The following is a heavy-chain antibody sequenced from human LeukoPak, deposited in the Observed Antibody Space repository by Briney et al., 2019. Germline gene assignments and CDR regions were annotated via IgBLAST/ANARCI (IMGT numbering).Heavy chain of an antibody. Sequence: GESLKISCKGSGYSFSTYRIGWVRQMPGKGLEWMGIIYPGDSDTRYSPSFQGQVIISVDKSISTAYLQWSSLKASDTAIYYCARPSFRAFDIWGQGTMVTVSS. CDR2: IYPGDSDT. V-gene: IGHV5-51*01. D-gene: IGHD3-16*01. CDR1: GYSFSTYR. J-gene: IGHJ3*02. CDR3: ARPSFRAFDI.